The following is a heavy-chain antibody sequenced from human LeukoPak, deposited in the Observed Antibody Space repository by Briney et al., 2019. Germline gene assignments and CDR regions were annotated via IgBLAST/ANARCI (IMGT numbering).Heavy chain of an antibody. V-gene: IGHV4-39*01. J-gene: IGHJ4*02. Sequence: PSETLSLTCTVSGGSISSSSYSWGWIRQPPGKGLEWIGSIYYSGSTYYNPSLKSRVTISVDTSKNQFSLKLSSVTAADTAVYYCARRSTMVRGATGFADYWGQGTLVTVSS. CDR2: IYYSGST. CDR3: ARRSTMVRGATGFADY. D-gene: IGHD3-10*01. CDR1: GGSISSSSYS.